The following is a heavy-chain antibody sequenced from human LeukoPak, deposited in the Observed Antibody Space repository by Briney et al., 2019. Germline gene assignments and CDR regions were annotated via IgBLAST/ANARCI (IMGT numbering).Heavy chain of an antibody. CDR1: GFTVSRNY. CDR3: ARGPRLERHGMDV. D-gene: IGHD1-1*01. CDR2: ISSGDTT. V-gene: IGHV3-66*01. Sequence: GRSLRLSCAASGFTVSRNYMSSVRQAPGKGLEWVSVISSGDTTYYADSVKGRFTISRDSSKNTLYLQMNSLRAEDTGVYFCARGPRLERHGMDVWGQGTTVTVSS. J-gene: IGHJ6*02.